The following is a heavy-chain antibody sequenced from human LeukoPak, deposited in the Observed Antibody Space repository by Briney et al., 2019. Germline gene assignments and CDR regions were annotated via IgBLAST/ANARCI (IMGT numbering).Heavy chain of an antibody. CDR3: AREHTGWFGELLFHYYFDY. CDR1: GGSISSYY. D-gene: IGHD3-10*01. CDR2: IYTSGST. Sequence: SETLSLTCTVSGGSISSYYWSWIRQPAGKGLEWIGRIYTSGSTNYNPSLKSRVTISVDTSKNQFSLKLSSVTAADTAVYYCAREHTGWFGELLFHYYFDYWGQGILVTVSS. J-gene: IGHJ4*02. V-gene: IGHV4-4*07.